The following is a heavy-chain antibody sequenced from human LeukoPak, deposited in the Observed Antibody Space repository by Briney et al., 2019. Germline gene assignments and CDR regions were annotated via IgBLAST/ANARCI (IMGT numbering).Heavy chain of an antibody. V-gene: IGHV4-59*01. Sequence: SETLSLTCAVYGGSFSGYYWSWIRQPPGKGLEWIGYIYYSGSTNYNPSLKSRVTISVDTSKNQFSLKLSSVTAADTAVYYCARVAAVGGVDYWGQGTLVTVSS. J-gene: IGHJ4*02. CDR2: IYYSGST. CDR3: ARVAAVGGVDY. D-gene: IGHD6-19*01. CDR1: GGSFSGYY.